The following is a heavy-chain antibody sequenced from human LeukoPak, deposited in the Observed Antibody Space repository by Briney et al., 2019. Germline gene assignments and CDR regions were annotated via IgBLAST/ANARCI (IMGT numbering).Heavy chain of an antibody. Sequence: SETLSLTCTVSGGSISSNYWSWIRQPPGKGLEWIGYIYYTGSTKYIASLKSRVTISVDTSKNQFSLKVSSVTAADTAVYYCARLRPSIGAAGTFDYWGQGTLVTVSS. D-gene: IGHD6-13*01. CDR1: GGSISSNY. J-gene: IGHJ4*02. V-gene: IGHV4-59*08. CDR3: ARLRPSIGAAGTFDY. CDR2: IYYTGST.